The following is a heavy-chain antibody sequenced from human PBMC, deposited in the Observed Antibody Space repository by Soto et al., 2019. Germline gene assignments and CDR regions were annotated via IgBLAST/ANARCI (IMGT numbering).Heavy chain of an antibody. CDR2: INPSGGST. D-gene: IGHD2-2*01. CDR1: GYTFTSYY. Sequence: ASVKVSCKASGYTFTSYYMHWVRQAPGQGLEWMGIINPSGGSTSYAQKFQGRVTMTRDTSTSTVYMELSSLRSEDTAVYYCAGGYCSSTSCQGVLDYWGQGTLVTVSS. CDR3: AGGYCSSTSCQGVLDY. J-gene: IGHJ4*02. V-gene: IGHV1-46*03.